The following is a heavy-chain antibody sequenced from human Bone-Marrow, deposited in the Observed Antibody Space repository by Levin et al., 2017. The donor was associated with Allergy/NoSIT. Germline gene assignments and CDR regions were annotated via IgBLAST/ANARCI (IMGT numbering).Heavy chain of an antibody. J-gene: IGHJ4*02. V-gene: IGHV4-59*12. CDR3: AREGSDCSGGSCYGN. CDR2: IYDTMTT. CDR1: GGSIRTYY. D-gene: IGHD2-15*01. Sequence: SQTLSLTCSVSGGSIRTYYWSWIRQPPGKGLEWIGHIYDTMTTNYDPSLKSRVTISLDTSKNQVSLRLTSVTAADTAVYFCAREGSDCSGGSCYGNWGQGTLVTVS.